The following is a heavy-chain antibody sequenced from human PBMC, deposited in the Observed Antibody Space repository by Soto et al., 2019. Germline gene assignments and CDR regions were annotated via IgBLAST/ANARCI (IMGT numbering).Heavy chain of an antibody. CDR1: GGSVSSSTYY. Sequence: LQLQESGPGLVKPSETLSLSCTVSGGSVSSSTYYWGWIRQPPGKGLEWIGSFYYSGSTYYNPSLTSRGPISVDTSKNQFSLKLSSVTAADTAVYYCARRGIAVALYSWGQGTLVTVSS. D-gene: IGHD6-19*01. J-gene: IGHJ4*02. V-gene: IGHV4-39*01. CDR2: FYYSGST. CDR3: ARRGIAVALYS.